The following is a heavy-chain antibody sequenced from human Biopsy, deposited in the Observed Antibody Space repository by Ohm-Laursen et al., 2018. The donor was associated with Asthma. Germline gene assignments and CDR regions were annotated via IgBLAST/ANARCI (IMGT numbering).Heavy chain of an antibody. CDR3: ARAYGGSFFSGSFDI. D-gene: IGHD4-23*01. CDR2: IYSGGGT. J-gene: IGHJ3*02. V-gene: IGHV3-53*01. CDR1: GFTVSTNG. Sequence: GSLRLSCAASGFTVSTNGMSWVRQPPGKGLEWVSVIYSGGGTYNADSVQGRVTISRDNSKNTLSLQMNSLRAEDTAVYYCARAYGGSFFSGSFDIWGQGTMVTVSS.